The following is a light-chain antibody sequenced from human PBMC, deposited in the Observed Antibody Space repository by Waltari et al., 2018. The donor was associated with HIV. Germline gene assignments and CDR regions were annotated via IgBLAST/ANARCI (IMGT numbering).Light chain of an antibody. J-gene: IGKJ5*01. CDR1: QSLLHRNGYNY. CDR3: MQALQRIT. CDR2: LGS. Sequence: DIVMTQSPLSLPVTPGEPASISCRSSQSLLHRNGYNYLDWYLQKPGQSPQLLIYLGSNRASGVPDRFSGRGSGTDFTLKISRVEAEDVGVYYCMQALQRITFGQGTRLESK. V-gene: IGKV2-28*01.